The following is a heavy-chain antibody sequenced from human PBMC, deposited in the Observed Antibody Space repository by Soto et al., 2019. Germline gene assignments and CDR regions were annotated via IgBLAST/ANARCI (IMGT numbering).Heavy chain of an antibody. J-gene: IGHJ5*02. D-gene: IGHD3-10*01. CDR3: ARVVRGVVNWFDP. Sequence: HLVQSGPEVKKPGASITVSCKTSGDTFTNFGLSWVRQAPGQGLEWMGWIATYNSNRNCAQKFQGRLTLTTDTSTSTAYMELKNLGYDDTAVYYCARVVRGVVNWFDPWGQGTLVTVSS. CDR2: IATYNSNR. V-gene: IGHV1-18*01. CDR1: GDTFTNFG.